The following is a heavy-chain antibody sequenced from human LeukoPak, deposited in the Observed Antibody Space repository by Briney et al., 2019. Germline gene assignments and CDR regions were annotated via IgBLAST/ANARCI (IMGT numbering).Heavy chain of an antibody. CDR3: AKVEAAGIFIDY. Sequence: GGSLRLSCAASGFTVSSNYMSWVRQAPGKGLEWVSVIYSGGSTYYADSVKGRFTISRDNSKNTLYLQMNSLRAEDTAVYYCAKVEAAGIFIDYWGQGTLVTVSS. V-gene: IGHV3-53*01. CDR1: GFTVSSNY. CDR2: IYSGGST. D-gene: IGHD6-13*01. J-gene: IGHJ4*02.